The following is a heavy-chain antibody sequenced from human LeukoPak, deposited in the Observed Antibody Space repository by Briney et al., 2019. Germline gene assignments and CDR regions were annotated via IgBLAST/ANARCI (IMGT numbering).Heavy chain of an antibody. J-gene: IGHJ4*02. CDR2: IRYDGSNK. V-gene: IGHV3-30*02. D-gene: IGHD4-17*01. CDR3: ACLRGPSDY. Sequence: GGSLRLSCAASGFTFSSYGMHWVRQAPGKGLEWVAFIRYDGSNKYYADSVKGRFTISRDNTKNSLYLQMDSLTADDTAVYFCACLRGPSDYWGQGTLVTVSS. CDR1: GFTFSSYG.